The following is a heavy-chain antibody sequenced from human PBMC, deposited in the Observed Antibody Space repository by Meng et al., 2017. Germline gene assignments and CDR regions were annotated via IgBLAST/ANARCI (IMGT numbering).Heavy chain of an antibody. Sequence: VQLVQSVAEVQKPGSSVKVSCKASGGPFSSYAISWVRQAPGQGLEWMGGIIPIFGTANYAQKFQGRVTITADESTSTAYMELSSLRSEDTAVYYCARGGYSYGLWFDPWGQGTLVTVSS. D-gene: IGHD5-18*01. CDR2: IIPIFGTA. CDR3: ARGGYSYGLWFDP. V-gene: IGHV1-69*01. CDR1: GGPFSSYA. J-gene: IGHJ5*02.